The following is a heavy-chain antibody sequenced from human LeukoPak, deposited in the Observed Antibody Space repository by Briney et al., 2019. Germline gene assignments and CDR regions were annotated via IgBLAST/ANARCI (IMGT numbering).Heavy chain of an antibody. Sequence: GGSLRLSCVASGFTFSTYWMHWVRQAPGKGLVWVARIHSDGSSTTYADSVKGRFTISRDNAKNTLYLQMNSLRAEDTAVYYCARGDYGGDYFDYWGQGTLVTVSS. CDR1: GFTFSTYW. J-gene: IGHJ4*02. D-gene: IGHD4-23*01. CDR2: IHSDGSST. V-gene: IGHV3-74*01. CDR3: ARGDYGGDYFDY.